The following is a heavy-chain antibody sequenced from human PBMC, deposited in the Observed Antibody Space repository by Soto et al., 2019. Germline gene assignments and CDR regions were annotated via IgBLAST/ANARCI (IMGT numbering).Heavy chain of an antibody. D-gene: IGHD1-26*01. CDR1: GSSISSSY. CDR3: ASDLRVSYYPGFDP. Sequence: QVQLQEPGPGLVKPSETLSLTCTVSGSSISSSYWSWIRQLPGKGLEWIAFVYYSGSTNYNPCLKSRVTVSVDTSKIQFSLKLSSVTAADTAVYYCASDLRVSYYPGFDPGGQGTLVTVS. J-gene: IGHJ5*02. V-gene: IGHV4-59*01. CDR2: VYYSGST.